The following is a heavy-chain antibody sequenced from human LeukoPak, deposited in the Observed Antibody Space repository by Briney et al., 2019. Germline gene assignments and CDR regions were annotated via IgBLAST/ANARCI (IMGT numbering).Heavy chain of an antibody. D-gene: IGHD3-22*01. V-gene: IGHV4-38-2*02. J-gene: IGHJ3*02. CDR2: IYYSGST. CDR1: SESISGFY. CDR3: ARDPTYYYDSSGFNDAFDI. Sequence: SETLSLTRTVSSESISGFYWNWIRQPPGKGLEWIGSIYYSGSTYYNPSLKSRVTISVGTSKNQFSLKLSSVTAADTAVYYCARDPTYYYDSSGFNDAFDIWGQGTMVTVSS.